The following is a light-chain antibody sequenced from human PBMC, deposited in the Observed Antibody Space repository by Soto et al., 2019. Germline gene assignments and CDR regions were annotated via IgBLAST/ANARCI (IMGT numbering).Light chain of an antibody. V-gene: IGKV3-15*01. CDR2: GAS. J-gene: IGKJ1*01. Sequence: MAMTQYPATVSVSXGERDTLSSRARPSVSSTLARYQQIPGXASRLXIYGASTRATAITARFSGSGCGTEFNLTINSLQSEDFAVYDCQQYGTSRTFGQGTKVDIK. CDR1: PSVSST. CDR3: QQYGTSRT.